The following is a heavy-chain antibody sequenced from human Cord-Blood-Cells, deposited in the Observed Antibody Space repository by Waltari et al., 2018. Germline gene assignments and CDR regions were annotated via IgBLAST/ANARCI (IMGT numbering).Heavy chain of an antibody. V-gene: IGHV4-39*01. CDR1: VSPNRSSIYY. J-gene: IGHJ4*02. CDR3: ASDRRGRFDY. CDR2: IYYSGIT. Sequence: LQLKESGPGLVKPSETLSLTCTVSVSPNRSSIYYCGWIRQPPGKGLEWIGSIYYSGITYYNPSLKSRVTISVDTSKNQFSLKLSSVTAADTAVYYCASDRRGRFDYWGQGTLVTVSS.